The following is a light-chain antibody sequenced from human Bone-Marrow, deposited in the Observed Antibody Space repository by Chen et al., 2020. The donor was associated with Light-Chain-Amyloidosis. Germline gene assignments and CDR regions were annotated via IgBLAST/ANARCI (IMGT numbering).Light chain of an antibody. V-gene: IGKV3-15*01. CDR3: QQRNNWPLT. Sequence: EIVMTQSPATLSVSPGESATLSCRASQNINNNFAWYQQKPGQAPRLLMHGASTRATGIPARFSGSESGTEFTLTISSLQPEDFAVYYCQQRNNWPLTFGGGTKVEI. CDR2: GAS. J-gene: IGKJ4*01. CDR1: QNINNN.